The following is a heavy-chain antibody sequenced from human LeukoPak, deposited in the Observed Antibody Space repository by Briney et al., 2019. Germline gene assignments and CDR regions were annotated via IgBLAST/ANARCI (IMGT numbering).Heavy chain of an antibody. CDR2: INPNSGGT. J-gene: IGHJ5*02. Sequence: ASVKVTCKASGYTFTGYYMHWVRQAPRPGHEWMGWINPNSGGTNYAQKFQGRVTMTRDKSISTAYMELSRLRSDDTAVYYCARDYYGSGRSFDPWGQGTLVTVSS. CDR1: GYTFTGYY. CDR3: ARDYYGSGRSFDP. D-gene: IGHD3-10*01. V-gene: IGHV1-2*02.